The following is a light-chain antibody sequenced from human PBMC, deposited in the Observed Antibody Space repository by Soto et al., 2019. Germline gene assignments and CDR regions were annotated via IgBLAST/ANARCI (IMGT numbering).Light chain of an antibody. CDR1: QTISSW. CDR3: QQLDTYPRT. CDR2: DAS. Sequence: DIQMTQSPFTLSASVGDRVTITCRASQTISSWLAWYQQIPGKAPKLLIYDASNLQSGVPSRFSGSGSGTDFTLTISSLQPEDFATYYCQQLDTYPRTFGPGTKVDIK. J-gene: IGKJ3*01. V-gene: IGKV1-5*01.